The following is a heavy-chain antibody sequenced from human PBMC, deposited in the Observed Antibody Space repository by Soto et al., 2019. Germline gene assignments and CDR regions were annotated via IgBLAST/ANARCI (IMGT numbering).Heavy chain of an antibody. CDR2: ISSSGSTI. CDR3: ARVVGIPIWTRAPDFDI. CDR1: GFTFSSYE. Sequence: GGSLRLSCAASGFTFSSYEMNWVRQAPGKGLEWVSYISSSGSTIYYADSVKGRFTISRDNAKNSLYLQMNSLRAEDTAVYYCARVVGIPIWTRAPDFDIWGQGTVVTVSS. V-gene: IGHV3-48*03. J-gene: IGHJ3*02. D-gene: IGHD5-18*01.